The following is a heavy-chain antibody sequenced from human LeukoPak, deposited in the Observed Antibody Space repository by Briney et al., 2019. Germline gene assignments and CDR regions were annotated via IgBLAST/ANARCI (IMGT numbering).Heavy chain of an antibody. D-gene: IGHD1-26*01. CDR1: GFTFSSYA. J-gene: IGHJ4*02. CDR3: ANMGFPRGATLGGGFDY. V-gene: IGHV3-23*01. CDR2: ISGSGGST. Sequence: GGSLILSCAASGFTFSSYAMSWVRQAPGKGLEWVSAISGSGGSTYYADSVKGRFTISRDNSKNTLYLQMNSLRAEDSAVYYCANMGFPRGATLGGGFDYWGQGTLVTVSS.